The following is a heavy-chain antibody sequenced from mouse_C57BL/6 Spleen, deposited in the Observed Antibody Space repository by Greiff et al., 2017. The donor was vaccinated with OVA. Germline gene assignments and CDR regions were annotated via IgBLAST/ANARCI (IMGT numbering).Heavy chain of an antibody. V-gene: IGHV3-6*01. D-gene: IGHD1-1*01. CDR3: AREIGYYDYFDY. CDR1: GYSITSGYY. Sequence: ESGPGLVKPSQSLSLTCSVTGYSITSGYYWNWIRQFPGNKLEWMGYISYDGSNNYNPSLKNRISITRDTSKNQFFLKLNSVTTEDTATYYCAREIGYYDYFDYWGQGTTLTVSS. CDR2: ISYDGSN. J-gene: IGHJ2*01.